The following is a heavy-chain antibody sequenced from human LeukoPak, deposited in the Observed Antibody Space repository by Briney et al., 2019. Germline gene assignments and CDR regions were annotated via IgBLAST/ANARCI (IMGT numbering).Heavy chain of an antibody. CDR3: ARDSRRGYSYCYDY. V-gene: IGHV1-18*01. CDR1: GYTFSSYG. Sequence: GASVKVSCKASGYTFSSYGVSWVRQAPGQGLEWMGWINTYNVNTNYAQKFQGRVTLTTDASTSTAYMELRSLRSDDTAVYYCARDSRRGYSYCYDYCGRGTLVTVSS. D-gene: IGHD5-18*01. J-gene: IGHJ4*02. CDR2: INTYNVNT.